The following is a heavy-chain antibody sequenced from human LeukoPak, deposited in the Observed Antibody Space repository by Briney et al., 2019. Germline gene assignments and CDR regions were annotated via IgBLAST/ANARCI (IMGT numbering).Heavy chain of an antibody. CDR3: ARLADTVRGVIDYYYYYYMDV. V-gene: IGHV4-59*01. CDR2: IYYSVST. Sequence: SETLSLTCTVSGGSISSYYWSWIREPPGKGLEWIGDIYYSVSTNYNSSLESRITISVDTSKNQFSLKLSSVTAADTAVYYCARLADTVRGVIDYYYYYYMDVWGKGTTVTVSS. CDR1: GGSISSYY. J-gene: IGHJ6*03. D-gene: IGHD3-10*01.